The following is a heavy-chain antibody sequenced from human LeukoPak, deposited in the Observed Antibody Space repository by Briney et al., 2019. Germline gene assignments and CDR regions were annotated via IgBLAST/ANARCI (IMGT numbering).Heavy chain of an antibody. D-gene: IGHD3-10*01. CDR2: IYPGDSDT. CDR1: GYSFTSYW. CDR3: ASASGVWFGELFAFDI. V-gene: IGHV5-51*01. J-gene: IGHJ3*02. Sequence: GESLKISCKGSGYSFTSYWIGWVRQMPGKGLERMGIIYPGDSDTRYSPSFQGQVTISADKSISTAYPQWSSLKASDTAMYYCASASGVWFGELFAFDIWGQGTMVTVSS.